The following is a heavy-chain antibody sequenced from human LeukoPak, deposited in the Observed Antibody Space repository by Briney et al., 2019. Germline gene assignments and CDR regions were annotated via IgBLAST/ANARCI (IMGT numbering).Heavy chain of an antibody. CDR3: ARDRYCSGGSCYGWFDP. CDR1: GFTFSSHG. J-gene: IGHJ5*02. Sequence: GRSLRLSCAASGFTFSSHGMHWIRQAPGKGLEWVSYISSSSSYTKYADSVKGRFTISRDNAKNSLYLQMNSLRAEDTAVYHCARDRYCSGGSCYGWFDPWGQGTLVTVSS. CDR2: ISSSSSYT. D-gene: IGHD2-15*01. V-gene: IGHV3-21*05.